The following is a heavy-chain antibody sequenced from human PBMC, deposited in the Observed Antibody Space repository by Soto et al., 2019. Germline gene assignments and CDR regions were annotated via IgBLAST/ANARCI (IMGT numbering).Heavy chain of an antibody. J-gene: IGHJ5*01. CDR2: VYYSGGA. CDR1: GVSIHNSHSF. V-gene: IGHV4-39*01. Sequence: PSETLSLTCAVSGVSIHNSHSFWGWIRQAPGKGLEFIGSVYYSGGANYNPSLKSRVTVSIDTSNNQFSLRVNSVTAADTAVYYCGRVVEGATRHTDFDSWGQGILVNVSS. CDR3: GRVVEGATRHTDFDS. D-gene: IGHD2-15*01.